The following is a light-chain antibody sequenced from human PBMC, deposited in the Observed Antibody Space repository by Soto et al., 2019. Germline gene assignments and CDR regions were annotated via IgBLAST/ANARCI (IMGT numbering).Light chain of an antibody. Sequence: EIVLTQSPGTLSLSPGERATLSCRASQSVSSNHLAWYQQKPGQSPRLLIYGASNRASGIPDRFSGSGSGTDFTLAINRLEPEDFAVYYCQHYGSSPPYTFGQGTKLEIK. V-gene: IGKV3-20*01. J-gene: IGKJ2*01. CDR2: GAS. CDR1: QSVSSNH. CDR3: QHYGSSPPYT.